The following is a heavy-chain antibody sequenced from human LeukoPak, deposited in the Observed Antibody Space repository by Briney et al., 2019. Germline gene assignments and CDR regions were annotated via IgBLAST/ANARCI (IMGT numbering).Heavy chain of an antibody. V-gene: IGHV3-23*01. D-gene: IGHD6-6*01. Sequence: PGGSLRLSCAASGFTFSSYAMSWVRQAPGKGLEWVSAISGSGGSTYYADSVKGRFTISRDNSKNTLYLQMNSLRAEDTAVYYCAKDEGYYSSSSGGYWGQGTLVTVSS. CDR2: ISGSGGST. CDR1: GFTFSSYA. CDR3: AKDEGYYSSSSGGY. J-gene: IGHJ4*02.